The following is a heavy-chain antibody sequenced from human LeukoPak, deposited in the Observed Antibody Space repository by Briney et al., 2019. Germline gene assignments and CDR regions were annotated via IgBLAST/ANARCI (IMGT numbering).Heavy chain of an antibody. Sequence: ASVKVSCKASGYTFTSYGISWVRQAPGQGLEWMGWISAYNGNTNYAQKPQGRVTMTTDTSTSTAYMELRSLRSDDTAVYYCARAHHPGYCSSTSCPRGDWFDPWGQGTLVTVSS. CDR1: GYTFTSYG. V-gene: IGHV1-18*01. D-gene: IGHD2-2*01. J-gene: IGHJ5*02. CDR2: ISAYNGNT. CDR3: ARAHHPGYCSSTSCPRGDWFDP.